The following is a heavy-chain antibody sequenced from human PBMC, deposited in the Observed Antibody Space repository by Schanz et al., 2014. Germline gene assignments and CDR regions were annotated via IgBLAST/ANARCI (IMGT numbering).Heavy chain of an antibody. CDR2: ISGSGGSK. CDR3: AKSQGSSFDA. Sequence: EVQLLESGGGLVQPGGSLRLSCAASGFTFSSYAMSWVRQAPGKGLEWVSAISGSGGSKYYADSVKGRFTISSDNSKSTLYLQMSSLRAEDTAVYYCAKSQGSSFDAWGQGTLVTVSS. J-gene: IGHJ4*02. CDR1: GFTFSSYA. V-gene: IGHV3-23*01. D-gene: IGHD6-13*01.